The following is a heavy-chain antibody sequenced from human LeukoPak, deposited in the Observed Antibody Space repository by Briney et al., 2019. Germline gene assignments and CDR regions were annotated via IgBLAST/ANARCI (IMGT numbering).Heavy chain of an antibody. CDR2: IWYDGGNK. CDR1: GFTFSSKG. D-gene: IGHD3-22*01. Sequence: GGSLRLSCEAPGFTFSSKGMPWVRKAQGKGLEWVALIWYDGGNKYYADSVKGRFTISRDNSKNTLYLQMNSLRAEDTAVYCCARGYDTSGYYHDYWGQGTLVTVSS. V-gene: IGHV3-33*01. CDR3: ARGYDTSGYYHDY. J-gene: IGHJ4*02.